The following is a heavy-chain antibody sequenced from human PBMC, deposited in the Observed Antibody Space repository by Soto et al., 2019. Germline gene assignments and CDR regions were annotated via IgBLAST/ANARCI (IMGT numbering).Heavy chain of an antibody. D-gene: IGHD1-26*01. J-gene: IGHJ4*02. Sequence: QVQLQESGPGLVKPSETLSLTCTVSGGSISSYYWSWIRQPAGKGLEWIGRIYTSGSTNYNPSLKSRVTMSADTSKTQFSLKLSSVTAADTAVYYCAREPRIVGGVGVDYWGQGTLVTVSS. CDR3: AREPRIVGGVGVDY. CDR1: GGSISSYY. CDR2: IYTSGST. V-gene: IGHV4-4*07.